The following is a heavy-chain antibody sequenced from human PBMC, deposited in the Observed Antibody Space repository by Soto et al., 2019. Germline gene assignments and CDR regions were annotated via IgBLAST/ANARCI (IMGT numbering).Heavy chain of an antibody. Sequence: QIQLVQSGAEVKKPGSSVKVSCKASGGTFSTYAISWVRQAPGQGLEWMGGIIPMSGRTTYAQKFQDRVTIPADKSTTTAYMELSSLRSEATAVYYCALGSDYLFDPWGRGTLVTVSS. CDR3: ALGSDYLFDP. D-gene: IGHD4-17*01. J-gene: IGHJ5*02. CDR1: GGTFSTYA. CDR2: IIPMSGRT. V-gene: IGHV1-69*06.